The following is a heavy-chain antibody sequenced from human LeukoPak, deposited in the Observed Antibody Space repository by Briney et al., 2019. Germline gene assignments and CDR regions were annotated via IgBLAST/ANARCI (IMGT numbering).Heavy chain of an antibody. CDR2: MSSSRSYT. D-gene: IGHD4-17*01. Sequence: GGSLRLSCAASGFTFSDYYMSWIRPAPGKGLEWVSYMSSSRSYTNYADSVKGRFTISRDNAKNSLYLQMNSLRAEDTAVYYCARELRALYYGMDVWGQGTTVTVSS. J-gene: IGHJ6*02. CDR3: ARELRALYYGMDV. CDR1: GFTFSDYY. V-gene: IGHV3-11*06.